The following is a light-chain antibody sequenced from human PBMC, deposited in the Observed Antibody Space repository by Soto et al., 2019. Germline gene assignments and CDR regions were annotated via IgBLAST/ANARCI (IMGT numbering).Light chain of an antibody. J-gene: IGKJ1*01. Sequence: EIELTQSPGTLSSSPGERATLSCRASQSVSSTYLAWYQQKPGQAPRLLIYGASSRPTGIPDKFGGSGSGTDFTLTISRLEPEDFAAYYCQQYGSSPWTFGQGTRVEIK. CDR3: QQYGSSPWT. CDR2: GAS. V-gene: IGKV3-20*01. CDR1: QSVSSTY.